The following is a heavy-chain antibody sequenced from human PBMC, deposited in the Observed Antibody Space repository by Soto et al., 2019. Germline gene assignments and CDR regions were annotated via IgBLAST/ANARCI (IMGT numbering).Heavy chain of an antibody. D-gene: IGHD1-7*01. CDR1: GFSLTTYGVG. CDR2: IYWDDDK. J-gene: IGHJ4*02. Sequence: SGPTLVNPTQTLTLTCTFSGFSLTTYGVGVGWIRQPPGKALQWLALIYWDDDKRYCPSLKSRLTITKDTSKNQVVLTMTNMDPVDTATYFCAHRLTLNSDWNYGRFEYWGQGTLVTVSS. CDR3: AHRLTLNSDWNYGRFEY. V-gene: IGHV2-5*02.